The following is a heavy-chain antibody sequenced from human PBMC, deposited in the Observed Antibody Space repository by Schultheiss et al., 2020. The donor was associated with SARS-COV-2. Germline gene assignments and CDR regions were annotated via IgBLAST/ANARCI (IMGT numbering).Heavy chain of an antibody. D-gene: IGHD6-19*01. CDR3: AKDIRGGNSSGWNWFDA. J-gene: IGHJ5*02. CDR1: GFTFSSAW. Sequence: GGSLRLSCAASGFTFSSAWMSWVRQAPGKGLEWVSAISGSGGSTYYADSVKGRFTISRDNSKNTLYLQMNSLRAEDTAVYYCAKDIRGGNSSGWNWFDAWGQGTLVTVSS. CDR2: ISGSGGST. V-gene: IGHV3-23*01.